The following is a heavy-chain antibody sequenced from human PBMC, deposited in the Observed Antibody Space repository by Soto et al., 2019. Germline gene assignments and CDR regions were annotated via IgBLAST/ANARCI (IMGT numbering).Heavy chain of an antibody. D-gene: IGHD3-9*01. CDR3: ARDRDDWLLYPVWRAYGMDV. Sequence: EVQLVESGGGLVQPGGSLRLSCAASGFTFSSYEMNWVRQAPGKGLEWVSYISSSGSTIYYADSVKGRFTISRDNAKNSLYLQMNSLRAEDTAVYYCARDRDDWLLYPVWRAYGMDVWGQGTTDTVSS. CDR2: ISSSGSTI. CDR1: GFTFSSYE. V-gene: IGHV3-48*03. J-gene: IGHJ6*02.